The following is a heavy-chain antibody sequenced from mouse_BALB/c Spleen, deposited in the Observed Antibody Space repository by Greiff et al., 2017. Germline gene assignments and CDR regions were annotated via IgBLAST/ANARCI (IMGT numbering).Heavy chain of an antibody. J-gene: IGHJ1*01. CDR1: GFSLSRYS. CDR2: IWGGGST. Sequence: VQLVESGPGLVAPSQSLSITCTVSGFSLSRYSVHWVRQPPGKGLEWLGMIWGGGSTDYNSALKSRLSISKDNSKSQVFLKMNSLQTDDTAMYYCARNLGYGNYRDWYFDVWGAGTTVTVSS. D-gene: IGHD2-10*02. CDR3: ARNLGYGNYRDWYFDV. V-gene: IGHV2-6-4*01.